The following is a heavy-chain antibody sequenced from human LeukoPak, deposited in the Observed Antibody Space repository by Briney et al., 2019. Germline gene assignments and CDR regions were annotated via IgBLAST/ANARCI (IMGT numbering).Heavy chain of an antibody. V-gene: IGHV1-2*02. Sequence: GASVTVSCKASGYTFTGYYMHWVRQTPGRGLEWMGWINPNTGATKNAQKFQGRVTMTRDTSISTAYMELSRLTSDDTAIYYCARTPYGSGSIGWFDPWGQGTLVTVSS. CDR3: ARTPYGSGSIGWFDP. CDR2: INPNTGAT. D-gene: IGHD3-10*01. CDR1: GYTFTGYY. J-gene: IGHJ5*02.